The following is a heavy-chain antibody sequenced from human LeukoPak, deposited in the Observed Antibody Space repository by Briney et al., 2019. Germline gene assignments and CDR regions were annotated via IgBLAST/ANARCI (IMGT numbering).Heavy chain of an antibody. CDR1: GYTFTNYG. J-gene: IGHJ5*02. CDR2: VSTSNPHT. V-gene: IGHV1-18*01. D-gene: IGHD3-3*01. CDR3: ARDRFLWGLGNWFDL. Sequence: ASVKVSCKTSGYTFTNYGISWVCQAPGQGLEWMGWVSTSNPHTNYAPKFRGRVIMTIDTSTTTAYLEMRSLTSDDTAVYYCARDRFLWGLGNWFDLWDQGTLVTVTS.